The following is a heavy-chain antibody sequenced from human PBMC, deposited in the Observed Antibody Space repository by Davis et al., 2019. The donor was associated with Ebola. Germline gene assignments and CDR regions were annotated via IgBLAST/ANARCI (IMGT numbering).Heavy chain of an antibody. CDR2: IWYDGSNK. CDR1: GFTFSSYG. Sequence: GESLKISCAASGFTFSSYGMHWVRQAPGKGLEWVAVIWYDGSNKYYADSVKGRFTISRDNAKNSLYLQMNSLRAEDTAVYYCARGDFWSGYYYYYYYYYGMDVWGQGTTVTVSS. CDR3: ARGDFWSGYYYYYYYYYGMDV. V-gene: IGHV3-33*01. D-gene: IGHD3-3*01. J-gene: IGHJ6*02.